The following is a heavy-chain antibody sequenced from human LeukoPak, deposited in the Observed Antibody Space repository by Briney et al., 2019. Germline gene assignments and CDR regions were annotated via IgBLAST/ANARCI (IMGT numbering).Heavy chain of an antibody. CDR1: GFTVSSNY. Sequence: GGSLRLSCAASGFTVSSNYMSWVRQAPGKGLEWVSVIYSGGSTYYADSVKGRFTISRGNSKNTLYLQMNSLRAEDTAVYYCARGSELLAAFDIWGQGTMVTVSS. CDR3: ARGSELLAAFDI. CDR2: IYSGGST. D-gene: IGHD1-26*01. J-gene: IGHJ3*02. V-gene: IGHV3-66*01.